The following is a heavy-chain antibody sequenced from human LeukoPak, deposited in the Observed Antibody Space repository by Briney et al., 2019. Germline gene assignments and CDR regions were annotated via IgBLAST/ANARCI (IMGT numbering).Heavy chain of an antibody. CDR2: IYYSGST. CDR1: GGSISGDY. CDR3: ARDLTYYYYGMDV. D-gene: IGHD4/OR15-4a*01. Sequence: SETLSLTCTVSGGSISGDYWSCIRQPPRKRLEWIGYIYYSGSTNYNRSLKSRVTISVDTSKNQFSLKLSSVTAADTAVYYCARDLTYYYYGMDVWGQGTTVTVSS. V-gene: IGHV4-59*01. J-gene: IGHJ6*02.